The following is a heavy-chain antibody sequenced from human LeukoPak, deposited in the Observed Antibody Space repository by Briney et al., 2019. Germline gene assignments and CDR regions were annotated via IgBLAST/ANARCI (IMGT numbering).Heavy chain of an antibody. D-gene: IGHD3-10*01. CDR2: IWYDGSNK. CDR1: GFTFSSYG. Sequence: GRSLRLSCAASGFTFSSYGMHWVRQAPGKGLEWVAVIWYDGSNKYYADSVKGRFTISRDNSKNTLYLQMNSLRAEDTAAYYRARDMLDPGWFGELNKEYYYYYGMDVWGQGTTVTVSS. V-gene: IGHV3-33*01. CDR3: ARDMLDPGWFGELNKEYYYYYGMDV. J-gene: IGHJ6*02.